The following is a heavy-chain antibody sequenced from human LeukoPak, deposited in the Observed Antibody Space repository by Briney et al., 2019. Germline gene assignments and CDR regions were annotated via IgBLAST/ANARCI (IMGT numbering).Heavy chain of an antibody. CDR1: GYTFTSYA. D-gene: IGHD3-10*01. CDR3: ARAYYYGSGSYYNADY. CDR2: IIPILGIA. V-gene: IGHV1-69*04. J-gene: IGHJ4*02. Sequence: GASVKVSCKASGYTFTSYAISWVRQAPGQGLEWMGRIIPILGIANYAQKFQGRVTITADKSTSTAYMELSSLRSEDTAVYYCARAYYYGSGSYYNADYWGQGTLVTVSS.